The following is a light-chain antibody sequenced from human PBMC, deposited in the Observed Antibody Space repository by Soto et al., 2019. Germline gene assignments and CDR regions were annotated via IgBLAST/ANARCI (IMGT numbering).Light chain of an antibody. J-gene: IGKJ4*01. CDR1: QSVSSSY. V-gene: IGKV3-15*01. CDR2: ATS. CDR3: QHYNNWPLT. Sequence: EIVLAQSPGTLYLYHGERATLSCRASQSVSSSYLAWYQQKPGQAPRLLIYATSTRATGIPARFSGSGSGTEFTLTISSLQSEDFAVYYCQHYNNWPLTFGGGTKV.